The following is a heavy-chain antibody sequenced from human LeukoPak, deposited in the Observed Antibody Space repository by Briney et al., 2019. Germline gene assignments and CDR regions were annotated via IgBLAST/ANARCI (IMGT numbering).Heavy chain of an antibody. J-gene: IGHJ4*02. CDR2: IYIRGST. CDR1: VFTVSSNY. CDR3: AREASYDSSGYSFGY. V-gene: IGHV3-66*01. D-gene: IGHD3-22*01. Sequence: SLRLSRAASVFTVSSNYMSWVPQAPGKGLEWVSGIYIRGSTYYSDSVKGRFTLYRDNSQNTMYLHMNSLRDEDTAVYYCAREASYDSSGYSFGYWGQGTLVTVSS.